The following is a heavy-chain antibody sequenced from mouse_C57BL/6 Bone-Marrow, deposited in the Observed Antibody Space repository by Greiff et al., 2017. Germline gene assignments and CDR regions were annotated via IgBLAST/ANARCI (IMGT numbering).Heavy chain of an antibody. CDR3: ARLDYYAMDY. J-gene: IGHJ4*01. CDR2: ISDGGSYT. CDR1: GFTFSSYA. V-gene: IGHV5-4*03. Sequence: EVMLVESGGGLVKPGGSLKLSCAASGFTFSSYAMSWVRQTPEKRLEWVATISDGGSYTYYPDNVKGRFTISRDNAKHNLYLQMSHLKSEDTAMYYCARLDYYAMDYWGQGTSVTVSS.